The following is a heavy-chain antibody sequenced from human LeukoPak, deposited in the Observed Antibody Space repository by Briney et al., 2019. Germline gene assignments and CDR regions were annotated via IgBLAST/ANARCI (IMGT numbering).Heavy chain of an antibody. J-gene: IGHJ4*02. Sequence: ASVKVSCKASGYTFTSYAMHWVRQAPGQRLEWIGCINVGNGNTKYSQKFQGRVTITRDTSASTAYMELSSLRSEETAVYYCARGYCSSTSCYLLLDYGGQGTLVTVSS. CDR2: INVGNGNT. CDR1: GYTFTSYA. D-gene: IGHD2-2*01. V-gene: IGHV1-3*01. CDR3: ARGYCSSTSCYLLLDY.